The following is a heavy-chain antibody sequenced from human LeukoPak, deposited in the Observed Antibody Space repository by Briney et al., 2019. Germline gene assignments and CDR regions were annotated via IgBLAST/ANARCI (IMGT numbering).Heavy chain of an antibody. CDR1: GGSFSGYY. D-gene: IGHD4-17*01. V-gene: IGHV4-34*01. CDR2: INHSGST. J-gene: IGHJ4*02. CDR3: ARLVDGDLDY. Sequence: PSETLSLTCAVYGGSFSGYYWSWIRQPPGKGLEWIGEINHSGSTNYNPSLKSRVTISVDTSKNQFSLKLSSVTAADTAVYYCARLVDGDLDYWGQGTLVTVSS.